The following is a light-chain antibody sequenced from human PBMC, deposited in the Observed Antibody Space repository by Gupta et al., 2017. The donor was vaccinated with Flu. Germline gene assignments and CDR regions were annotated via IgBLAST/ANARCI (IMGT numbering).Light chain of an antibody. Sequence: GGDKIGRERVHWYQQKSCRAPVPVVYEDSFRPSVIPKRFSGSNSANTATLTISRAEAGDEADYYCQVWDSSTDQWVFGVGTKVTVL. CDR3: QVWDSSTDQWV. CDR1: KIGRER. CDR2: EDS. V-gene: IGLV3-21*02. J-gene: IGLJ3*02.